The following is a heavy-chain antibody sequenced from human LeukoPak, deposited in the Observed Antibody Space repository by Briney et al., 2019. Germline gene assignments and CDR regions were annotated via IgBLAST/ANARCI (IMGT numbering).Heavy chain of an antibody. CDR3: AKAYARPPGYYYYYMDV. J-gene: IGHJ6*03. CDR2: ISYDGSNK. CDR1: GFTFSSYG. V-gene: IGHV3-30*18. D-gene: IGHD4-17*01. Sequence: GGSLRLSCAASGFTFSSYGMHWVRQAPGKGLEWVAVISYDGSNKYYADSVKGRFTISRDNSKNTLYLQMNSLRAEDTAVYYCAKAYARPPGYYYYYMDVWGKGTTVTISS.